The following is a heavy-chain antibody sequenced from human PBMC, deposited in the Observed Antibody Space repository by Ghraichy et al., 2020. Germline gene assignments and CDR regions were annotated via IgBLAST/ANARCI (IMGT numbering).Heavy chain of an antibody. J-gene: IGHJ3*02. D-gene: IGHD5-24*01. CDR1: GGTFSSYA. Sequence: SVKVSCKASGGTFSSYAISWVRQAPGQGLEWMGGIIPIFGTANYAQKFQGRVTITADESTSTAYMELSSLRSEDTAVYYCARGEEMATMINAFDIWGQGTMVTVSS. CDR3: ARGEEMATMINAFDI. CDR2: IIPIFGTA. V-gene: IGHV1-69*13.